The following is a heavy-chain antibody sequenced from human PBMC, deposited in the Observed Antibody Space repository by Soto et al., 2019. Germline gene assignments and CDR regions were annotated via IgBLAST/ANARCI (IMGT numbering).Heavy chain of an antibody. V-gene: IGHV2-5*02. J-gene: IGHJ4*02. CDR3: ERSKYSISSFDY. CDR2: IYWDDDK. CDR1: GFSLSTEDVG. Sequence: SGPTLGNPTQTLTLTCTFSGFSLSTEDVGVGWIGRPPGKALDLLAVIYWDDDKRYSPSLKSRLTITKDTSKNQVLLTMTNMDPVDTATYVCERSKYSISSFDYWGQGALVTVSS. D-gene: IGHD6-6*01.